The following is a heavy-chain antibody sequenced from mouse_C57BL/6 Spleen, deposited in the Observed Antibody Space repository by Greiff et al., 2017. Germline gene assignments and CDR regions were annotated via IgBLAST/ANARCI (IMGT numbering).Heavy chain of an antibody. V-gene: IGHV1-52*01. Sequence: VQLQQPGAELVRPGSSVRLSAKPLAYTSPTYWWLWWKRRLIQGLEWIGNIDPSDSEPHYNQKFKDKATLTVDKSSSTAYMQLSSLTSEDSAVYYCARGELRGAMDYWGQGTSVTVSS. J-gene: IGHJ4*01. D-gene: IGHD1-1*01. CDR3: ARGELRGAMDY. CDR1: AYTSPTYW. CDR2: IDPSDSEP.